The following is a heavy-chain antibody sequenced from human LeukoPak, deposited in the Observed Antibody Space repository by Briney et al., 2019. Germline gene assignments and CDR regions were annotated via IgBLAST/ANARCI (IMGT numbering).Heavy chain of an antibody. CDR2: IYYSGST. J-gene: IGHJ5*02. D-gene: IGHD4-11*01. Sequence: PSETLSLTCTVSGGSISSSSYYWGWVRQPPGKGLEWIGSIYYSGSTYYNPSLKSRVTISVDTSKNQFSLKLSSVTAADTAVYYCTGHFFYSTAYNWFDPWGQGTLVTFSS. CDR3: TGHFFYSTAYNWFDP. V-gene: IGHV4-39*01. CDR1: GGSISSSSYY.